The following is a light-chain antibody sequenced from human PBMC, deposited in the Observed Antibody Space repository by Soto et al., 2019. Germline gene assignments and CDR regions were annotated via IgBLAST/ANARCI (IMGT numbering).Light chain of an antibody. CDR2: SAS. Sequence: DIQMTQSPSSLSASVGDRVTITCRASQDIDHSLAWYQQKPGKVPNLLIYSASTSQSGVPSRFSGSGSGTDFTLTITSLQPEDVATYYCQEHYSGPPVAFGPGTKVDV. V-gene: IGKV1-27*01. J-gene: IGKJ3*01. CDR3: QEHYSGPPVA. CDR1: QDIDHS.